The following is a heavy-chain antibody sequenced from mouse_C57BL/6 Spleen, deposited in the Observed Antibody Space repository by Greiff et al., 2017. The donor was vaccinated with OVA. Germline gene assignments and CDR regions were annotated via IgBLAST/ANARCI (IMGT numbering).Heavy chain of an antibody. Sequence: QVQLQQPGAELVKPGASVKMSCKASGYTFTSYWITWVKQRPGQGLEWIGDIYPGSGSTNYNEKFKSKATLTVDTSSSSAYMQLSSLTSEDSAVYNCAREIYDGDYVYATDYWGQGTSVTVSS. CDR1: GYTFTSYW. J-gene: IGHJ4*01. V-gene: IGHV1-55*01. CDR2: IYPGSGST. D-gene: IGHD2-3*01. CDR3: AREIYDGDYVYATDY.